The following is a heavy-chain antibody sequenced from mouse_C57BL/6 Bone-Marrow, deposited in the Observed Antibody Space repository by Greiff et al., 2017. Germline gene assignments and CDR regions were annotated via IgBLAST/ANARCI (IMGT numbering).Heavy chain of an antibody. Sequence: QVQLQQSGAELAKPGASVKLSCKASGYTFTSYWMPWVKQRPGQGREWIGYINPSSGYTKYNQKFKEKATLPADKSSSTSYMPLSSLTYEDSAFYCCARGSFGITTVVGGPGTTLTVSS. CDR1: GYTFTSYW. V-gene: IGHV1-7*01. CDR3: ARGSFGITTVV. D-gene: IGHD1-1*01. CDR2: INPSSGYT. J-gene: IGHJ2*01.